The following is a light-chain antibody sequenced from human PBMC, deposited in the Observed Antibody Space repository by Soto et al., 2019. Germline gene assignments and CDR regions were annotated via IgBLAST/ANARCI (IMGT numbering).Light chain of an antibody. Sequence: EIVRTQSPATLSLSPGERATLSCWASQSVSSSLAWYQQKPGQAPRLLLYETSNRATGIPARFSGSGSGTDFTLTISILDTEYFAVYHCQQRNSRPSITFGQGTRLYIK. CDR3: QQRNSRPSIT. J-gene: IGKJ5*01. CDR2: ETS. V-gene: IGKV3-11*01. CDR1: QSVSSS.